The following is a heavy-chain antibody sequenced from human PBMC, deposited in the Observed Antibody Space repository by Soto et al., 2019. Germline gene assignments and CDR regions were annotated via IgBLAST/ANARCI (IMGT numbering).Heavy chain of an antibody. CDR2: IIANGGT. CDR3: AKDYTVAADPSSVILFDY. CDR1: GXTFTHYS. D-gene: IGHD2-15*01. V-gene: IGHV3-23*01. Sequence: GSLRLSCAASGXTFTHYSMSWVRQAPGKGLEWVSIIIANGGTFYADSVKGRFTIYRDNSKNTVYLQMSSLRVEDTAIYYCAKDYTVAADPSSVILFDYWGQGALGTVSS. J-gene: IGHJ4*02.